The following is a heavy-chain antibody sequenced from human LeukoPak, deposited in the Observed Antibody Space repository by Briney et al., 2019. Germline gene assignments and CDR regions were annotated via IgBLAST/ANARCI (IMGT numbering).Heavy chain of an antibody. J-gene: IGHJ3*02. CDR3: ATTTVTTLYAFDI. CDR1: GVSISSGGYY. CDR2: IYYSGST. Sequence: PSETLSLTCTVSGVSISSGGYYWSWIRKHPGKGLEWIGYIYYSGSTYYNPSLKSRVTISVDTSKNQFSLKLSSVTAADTAVYYCATTTVTTLYAFDIWGQGTMVTVSS. D-gene: IGHD4-17*01. V-gene: IGHV4-31*03.